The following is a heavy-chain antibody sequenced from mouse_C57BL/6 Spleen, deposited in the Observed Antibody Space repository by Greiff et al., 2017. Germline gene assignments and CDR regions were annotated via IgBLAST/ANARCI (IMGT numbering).Heavy chain of an antibody. CDR2: IWSGGST. CDR1: GFSLTSYG. J-gene: IGHJ4*01. Sequence: QVQLKESGPGLVQPSQSLSITCTVSGFSLTSYGVHWVRQSPGKGLEWLGVIWSGGSTDYNAAFISRLSISKDNSKSQVFFKMNSLQADDTAIYYCAESLTGPYYYAMDYWGQGTSVTVSS. CDR3: AESLTGPYYYAMDY. D-gene: IGHD4-1*01. V-gene: IGHV2-2*01.